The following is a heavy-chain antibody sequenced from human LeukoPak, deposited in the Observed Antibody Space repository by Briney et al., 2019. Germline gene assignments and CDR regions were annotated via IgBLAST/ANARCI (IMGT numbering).Heavy chain of an antibody. Sequence: PSETLSLTCAVYGGSFSGYSWSWIRQPPGKGLEWIGEINHSGSTNYNPSLKSRVTISVDTSKNQFSLNLISVTAADTAVYYCVRAYDYWGQGTLVTVSS. CDR2: INHSGST. V-gene: IGHV4-34*01. CDR3: VRAYDY. CDR1: GGSFSGYS. J-gene: IGHJ4*02.